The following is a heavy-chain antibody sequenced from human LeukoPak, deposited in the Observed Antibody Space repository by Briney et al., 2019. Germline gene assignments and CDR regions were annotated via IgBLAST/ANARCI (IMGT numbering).Heavy chain of an antibody. CDR3: ARAKEMATINFDY. J-gene: IGHJ4*02. D-gene: IGHD5-24*01. Sequence: GGSLRLSCAASGFTFSSYAMHWVRQAPGKGLEWVAVISYDGSNKYYADSVKGRFTISRDNSKNTLYLQMNSLRAEDTAVYYCARAKEMATINFDYWGQGTLVTVSS. CDR2: ISYDGSNK. CDR1: GFTFSSYA. V-gene: IGHV3-30-3*01.